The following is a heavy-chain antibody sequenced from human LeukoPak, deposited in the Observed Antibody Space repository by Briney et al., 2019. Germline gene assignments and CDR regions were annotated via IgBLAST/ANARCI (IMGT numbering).Heavy chain of an antibody. D-gene: IGHD4-11*01. CDR3: ARDSRSDYWADY. J-gene: IGHJ4*02. Sequence: SVKGRFTISRDNAKNSLYLQMNSLRAEDTAVYYCARDSRSDYWADYWGQGTLVTVSS. V-gene: IGHV3-21*01.